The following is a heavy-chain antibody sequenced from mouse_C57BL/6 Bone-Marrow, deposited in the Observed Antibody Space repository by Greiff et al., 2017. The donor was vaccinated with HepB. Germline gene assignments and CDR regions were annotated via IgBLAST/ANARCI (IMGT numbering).Heavy chain of an antibody. Sequence: VQLQQPGAELVRPGSSVKLSCKASGYTFTSYCMDWVKQRPGQGLEWIGNIYPSDSETHYNQKFKDKATLTVDKSSSTAYMQLSSLTSEDSAVYYCALKGAMDYWGQGTAVTVSS. V-gene: IGHV1-61*01. CDR1: GYTFTSYC. CDR3: ALKGAMDY. D-gene: IGHD1-3*01. J-gene: IGHJ4*01. CDR2: IYPSDSET.